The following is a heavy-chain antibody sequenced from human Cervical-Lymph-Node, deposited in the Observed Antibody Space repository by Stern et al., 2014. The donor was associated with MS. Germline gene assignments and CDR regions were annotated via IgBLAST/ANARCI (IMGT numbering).Heavy chain of an antibody. CDR2: IYSTGTT. CDR3: ARKSLSMDHYFDS. D-gene: IGHD2-2*03. J-gene: IGHJ4*02. V-gene: IGHV4-59*01. CDR1: GDCISSYY. Sequence: QVQLQQSGPGLEKPSETLSITCNGSGDCISSYYLNWIRQPPGKGLEWIGYIYSTGTTNYNPSLKGRVAISLDTSKNQFSLILRSVSAADTAVYYCARKSLSMDHYFDSWGQGTLVTVSS.